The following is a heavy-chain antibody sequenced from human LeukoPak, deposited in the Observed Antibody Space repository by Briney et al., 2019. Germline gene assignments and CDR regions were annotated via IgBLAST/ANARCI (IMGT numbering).Heavy chain of an antibody. CDR3: ARLGIVVVPAAGDYYYYYYMDV. Sequence: GRSLRLSCAASGFTFSSYWMSWVRQAPGKGLEWVANIKQDGSEKYYVDSVKGRFTISRDNAKNSLYLQMNSLRAEDTAVYYCARLGIVVVPAAGDYYYYYYMDVWGKGTTVTVSS. CDR2: IKQDGSEK. J-gene: IGHJ6*03. CDR1: GFTFSSYW. V-gene: IGHV3-7*01. D-gene: IGHD2-2*01.